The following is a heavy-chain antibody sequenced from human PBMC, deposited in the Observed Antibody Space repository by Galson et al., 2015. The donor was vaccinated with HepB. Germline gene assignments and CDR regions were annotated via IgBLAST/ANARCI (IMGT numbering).Heavy chain of an antibody. CDR2: ISSSSSYM. V-gene: IGHV3-21*01. CDR3: ARDGVVHGSSADGPFDY. Sequence: SLRLSCAASGFTFSSYSMNWVRQAPGKGLEWVSSISSSSSYMYYADSVKGRFTISRDNAKNSLYLQMNSLRAEDTAVYYCARDGVVHGSSADGPFDYWGQGTLVTVSS. D-gene: IGHD6-6*01. J-gene: IGHJ4*02. CDR1: GFTFSSYS.